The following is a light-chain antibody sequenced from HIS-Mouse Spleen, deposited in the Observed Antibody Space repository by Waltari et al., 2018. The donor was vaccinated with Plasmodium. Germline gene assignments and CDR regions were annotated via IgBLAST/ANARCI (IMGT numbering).Light chain of an antibody. V-gene: IGLV3-1*01. CDR2: QDS. CDR3: QAWDSSTVV. Sequence: SYELTQPPSVSVSPGPTASITCSGAKLGDKYACWYQQKPAQSPVLVIYQDSKRPSGIPERFSGSNSGNTATLTISGTQAMDEADYYCQAWDSSTVVFGGGTKLTV. J-gene: IGLJ2*01. CDR1: KLGDKY.